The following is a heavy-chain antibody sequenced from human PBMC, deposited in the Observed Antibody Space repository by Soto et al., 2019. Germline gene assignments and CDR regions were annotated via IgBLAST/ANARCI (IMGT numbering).Heavy chain of an antibody. CDR3: VTAVRTRPDY. Sequence: QLLESGGDLIQPGGSLRLSCAASGFIFSNFAMYWVRQAPGKGLEWVSSIRQSGDRASYADSVRGRFTISRDNSKNTLYPQMNSLRLDDTAVYYCVTAVRTRPDYWGQGTLGTVSS. J-gene: IGHJ4*02. CDR2: IRQSGDRA. D-gene: IGHD6-25*01. CDR1: GFIFSNFA. V-gene: IGHV3-23*01.